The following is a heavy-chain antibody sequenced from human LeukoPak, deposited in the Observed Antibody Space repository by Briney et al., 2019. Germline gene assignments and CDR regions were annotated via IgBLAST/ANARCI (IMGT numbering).Heavy chain of an antibody. D-gene: IGHD1-26*01. J-gene: IGHJ4*02. CDR3: TRDREHGSQDS. CDR1: GRSFTDYY. CDR2: IYYRGNT. V-gene: IGHV4-39*07. Sequence: PSETLSLTCTVSGRSFTDYYWGWIRQPPGKGLAWIGSIYYRGNTFYNPSLRNRVSISIDNSKGRFSLNLNSVTAADTAVYFCTRDREHGSQDSWGQGTLVTVS.